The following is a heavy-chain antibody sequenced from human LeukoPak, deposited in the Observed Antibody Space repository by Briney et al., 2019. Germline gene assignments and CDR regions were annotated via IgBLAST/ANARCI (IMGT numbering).Heavy chain of an antibody. J-gene: IGHJ3*01. CDR2: TYYRSKWYN. CDR3: ARGGQGDGYSADEAFDF. D-gene: IGHD5-24*01. Sequence: SQTLSLTCAISGDSVSGNSTAYNWIGQSPSRGLEWLGRTYYRSKWYNDYAVSVKSRIIINPDTSKNQLSLQLKSVTPEDTAVYYCARGGQGDGYSADEAFDFWGQGTMVTVSS. CDR1: GDSVSGNSTA. V-gene: IGHV6-1*01.